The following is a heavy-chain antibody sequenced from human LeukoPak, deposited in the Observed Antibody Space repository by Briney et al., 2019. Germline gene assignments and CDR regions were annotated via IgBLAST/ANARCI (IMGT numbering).Heavy chain of an antibody. CDR2: IYYSGST. J-gene: IGHJ3*02. Sequence: PSETLSLTCSVSGGSISCYYWSWIRQPPGKGLEWIGYIYYSGSTSYNPSLKSRVTISVDTSKNQFSLKLSSVTAADTAVYYCARERGGDYSDAFDIWGQGTMVTVSS. CDR3: ARERGGDYSDAFDI. CDR1: GGSISCYY. D-gene: IGHD4-11*01. V-gene: IGHV4-59*01.